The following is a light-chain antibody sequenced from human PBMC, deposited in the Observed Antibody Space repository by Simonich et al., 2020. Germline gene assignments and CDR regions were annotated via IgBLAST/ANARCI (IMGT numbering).Light chain of an antibody. V-gene: IGKV3-15*01. Sequence: EIVMTQSPATLSVSPGKRATLSCRTSQSVSSNLAWYQQKPGQAPRLLIYGASTRATGIPARFSGSGSGTEFTLTISSLQSEDFAVYYCQQYNNWPRTFGQGTKVEIK. CDR3: QQYNNWPRT. CDR2: GAS. J-gene: IGKJ1*01. CDR1: QSVSSN.